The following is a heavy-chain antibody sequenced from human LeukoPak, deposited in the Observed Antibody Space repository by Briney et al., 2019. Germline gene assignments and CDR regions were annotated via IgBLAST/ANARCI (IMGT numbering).Heavy chain of an antibody. CDR2: INPSGGST. D-gene: IGHD5-12*01. J-gene: IGHJ4*02. CDR1: GYTFTSYY. V-gene: IGHV1-46*01. CDR3: AKGAYDYIEIAYFDY. Sequence: ASVKVSCKASGYTFTSYYMHWVRQAPGQGLEWMGIINPSGGSTSYAQKFQGRVTMTRDMSTSTVYMELSSLRSEDTAVYYCAKGAYDYIEIAYFDYWGQGSLVTVSS.